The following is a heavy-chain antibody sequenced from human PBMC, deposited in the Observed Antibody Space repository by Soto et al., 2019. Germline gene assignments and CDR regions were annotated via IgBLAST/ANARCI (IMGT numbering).Heavy chain of an antibody. J-gene: IGHJ6*02. V-gene: IGHV4-34*01. CDR1: GGSFSGYY. D-gene: IGHD3-10*01. CDR3: ARGVNTMVRGVISNYYDYYGMDV. Sequence: SETLSLTCAVYGGSFSGYYWSWIRQPPGKGLEWIGEINHSGSTNYNPSLKSRVTISVDTSKNQFSLKLSSVTAADTAMYYCARGVNTMVRGVISNYYDYYGMDVWGQGTTVTVS. CDR2: INHSGST.